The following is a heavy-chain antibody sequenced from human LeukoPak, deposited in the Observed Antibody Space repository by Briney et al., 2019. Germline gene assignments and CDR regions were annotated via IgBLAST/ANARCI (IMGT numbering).Heavy chain of an antibody. J-gene: IGHJ6*02. V-gene: IGHV1-18*01. D-gene: IGHD6-19*01. Sequence: ASVKVSCKASGYTFTSYGISWVRQAPGQGLEWMGWISAYNGNTNYAQKLQGRVTMTTDTSTSTAYMELRSLRSDDTAVYYCARVQYSSGWYRNYYYYGVDVWGQGTTVTVSS. CDR3: ARVQYSSGWYRNYYYYGVDV. CDR1: GYTFTSYG. CDR2: ISAYNGNT.